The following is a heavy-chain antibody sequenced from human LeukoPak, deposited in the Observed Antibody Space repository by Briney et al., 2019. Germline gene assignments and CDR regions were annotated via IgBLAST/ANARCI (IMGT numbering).Heavy chain of an antibody. J-gene: IGHJ3*02. Sequence: GGSLRLSCAASGFTFSSYGMHWVRQAPGKGREGAAFIRYDGRNKYYVDFVKGRFTISRDNSKNTLYLQMNSLKAEDTAVYYCAEDGGNAAFDIWGQGTMIIVSS. CDR2: IRYDGRNK. D-gene: IGHD3-16*01. CDR3: AEDGGNAAFDI. CDR1: GFTFSSYG. V-gene: IGHV3-30*02.